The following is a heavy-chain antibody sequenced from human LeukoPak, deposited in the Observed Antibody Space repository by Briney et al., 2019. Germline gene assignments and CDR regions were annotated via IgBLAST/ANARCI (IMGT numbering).Heavy chain of an antibody. V-gene: IGHV7-4-1*02. CDR2: INTNTGNP. CDR1: GYTFTSYA. D-gene: IGHD4-23*01. CDR3: ARDVTVGAPGVYDY. J-gene: IGHJ4*02. Sequence: ASVKVSCKASGYTFTSYAMNWVRQAPGQGLEWMGWINTNTGNPTYAQGFTGRFVFSLDTSVSTAYLQISSLKTEDTAVYYCARDVTVGAPGVYDYWGQGTLVTVSS.